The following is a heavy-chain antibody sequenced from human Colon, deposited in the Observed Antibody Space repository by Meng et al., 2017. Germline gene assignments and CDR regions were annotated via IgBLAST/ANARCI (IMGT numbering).Heavy chain of an antibody. CDR2: IYWDDDK. V-gene: IGHV2-5*08. Sequence: QASVPALVNRSGTLSVTCTVSGASIIGLNWWTWVRQTPGKGLEWLALIYWDDDKRYSQSLKSRLTITKDTSKNQVVLTMTNMDPVDTATYYCAHTVWFGGQNWFDPWGQGTLVTVSS. CDR1: GASIIGLN. CDR3: AHTVWFGGQNWFDP. J-gene: IGHJ5*02. D-gene: IGHD3-10*01.